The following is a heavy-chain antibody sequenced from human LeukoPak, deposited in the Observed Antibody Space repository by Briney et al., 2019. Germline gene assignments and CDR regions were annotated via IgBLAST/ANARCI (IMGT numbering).Heavy chain of an antibody. CDR1: GFTVSSNY. J-gene: IGHJ4*02. CDR2: IYSGGST. V-gene: IGHV3-53*05. CDR3: AKDRDFRALFDY. Sequence: GRSLRLSCAASGFTVSSNYMSWVRQAPGKGLEWVSVIYSGGSTYYADSVKGRFTISRDNSKNTLYLQMNSLRAEDTAVYYCAKDRDFRALFDYWGQGTLVTVSS. D-gene: IGHD3-10*01.